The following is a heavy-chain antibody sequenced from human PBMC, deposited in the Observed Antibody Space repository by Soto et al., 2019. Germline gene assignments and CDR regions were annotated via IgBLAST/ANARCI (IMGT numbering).Heavy chain of an antibody. J-gene: IGHJ4*02. CDR3: ARGFREDSSGYYPYYFDY. CDR2: IGTAGDP. CDR1: GFTFSSYD. V-gene: IGHV3-13*05. Sequence: WGSLRLSCAASGFTFSSYDMHWVRQATGKGLEWVSAIGTAGDPYYPGSVKGRFTISRENAKNSLYLQMNSLRAGDTAVYYCARGFREDSSGYYPYYFDYWGQGTLVTVSS. D-gene: IGHD3-22*01.